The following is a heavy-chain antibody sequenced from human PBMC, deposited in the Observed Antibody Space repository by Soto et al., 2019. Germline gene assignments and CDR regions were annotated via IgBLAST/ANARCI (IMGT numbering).Heavy chain of an antibody. J-gene: IGHJ4*02. CDR3: AREGDYYYDSSGYSY. D-gene: IGHD3-22*01. CDR2: ISSSSSTI. Sequence: EVQLVESGGGLVQPGGSLRLSCVASGFTFSSYSMNWVRQAPGKGLEWVSYISSSSSTIYYADSVKGRFTISRDNAKNSLYLQMNSLRDEDTAVYYCAREGDYYYDSSGYSYWGQGTLVTVSS. V-gene: IGHV3-48*02. CDR1: GFTFSSYS.